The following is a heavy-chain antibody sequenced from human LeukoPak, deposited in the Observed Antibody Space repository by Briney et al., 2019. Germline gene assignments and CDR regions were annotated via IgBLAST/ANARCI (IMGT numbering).Heavy chain of an antibody. J-gene: IGHJ4*02. CDR1: GFIFSDYY. Sequence: GGSLRLSCAASGFIFSDYYMSWIRQAPAKGLEWVSYISSGGSTIYYADSVKGRFIISRDNSKNTLYVQMNSLRGEDTAVYYCAKGALSLMGVFDYWGQGTLVTVSS. CDR2: ISSGGSTI. D-gene: IGHD2-8*01. CDR3: AKGALSLMGVFDY. V-gene: IGHV3-11*01.